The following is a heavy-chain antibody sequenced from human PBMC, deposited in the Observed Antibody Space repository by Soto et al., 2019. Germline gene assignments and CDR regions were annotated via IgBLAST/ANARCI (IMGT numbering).Heavy chain of an antibody. CDR3: AVRACAETDVTSGYFDY. V-gene: IGHV3-23*01. D-gene: IGHD2-21*02. CDR1: GFAFSRYV. J-gene: IGHJ4*02. CDR2: ISGGGEST. Sequence: EVQLLESGGGLVQPGGSLRLSCAASGFAFSRYVMSWVRQAPGKGLEWVSSISGGGESTYYAESVKGRFTTSRDNSKNTLFLQVNSLRAEDTAVYYWAVRACAETDVTSGYFDYWGQGTLVTVSS.